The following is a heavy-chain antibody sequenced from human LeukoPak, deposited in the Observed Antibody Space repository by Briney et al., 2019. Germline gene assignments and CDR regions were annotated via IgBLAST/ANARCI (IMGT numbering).Heavy chain of an antibody. CDR3: AKYSHGSGTSFDP. D-gene: IGHD3-10*01. V-gene: IGHV3-7*01. Sequence: GGSLRLSCVASGFRFRDYWMSWLRQAPGKGLEWVANIKTDGSIKKYADSVKGRFTISKDNAKNTLYLQMTSLRVEDTAVFYCAKYSHGSGTSFDPWGQGTLVTVSS. J-gene: IGHJ5*02. CDR2: IKTDGSIK. CDR1: GFRFRDYW.